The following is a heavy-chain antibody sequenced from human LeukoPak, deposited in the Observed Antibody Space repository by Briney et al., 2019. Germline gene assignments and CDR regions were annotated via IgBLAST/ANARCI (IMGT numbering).Heavy chain of an antibody. V-gene: IGHV3-33*01. CDR2: IWYDGSNK. J-gene: IGHJ3*02. CDR3: ARDSGHAFDI. CDR1: GFTFSTYG. D-gene: IGHD6-25*01. Sequence: GGSLRLSCVASGFTFSTYGMHWVRQAPGKGLEWVAVIWYDGSNKYYGDSVKGRFAISRDNSKNTLYLQMNSLRAEDTAVYYCARDSGHAFDIWGQGTMVTVSS.